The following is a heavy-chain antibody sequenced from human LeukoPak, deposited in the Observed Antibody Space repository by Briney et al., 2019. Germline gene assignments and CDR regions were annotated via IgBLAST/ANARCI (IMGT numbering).Heavy chain of an antibody. CDR2: IYYSRST. CDR3: ARDSSGWYEPAFDY. Sequence: SETLSLTCTVSGGSISSSNYYWGWIRQSPGKGLEWIGNIYYSRSTYYNPSLKSRLTISVDTSKNQFSLKLSSVTAADTAVYYCARDSSGWYEPAFDYWGQGTLVAVSS. V-gene: IGHV4-39*07. D-gene: IGHD6-19*01. J-gene: IGHJ4*02. CDR1: GGSISSSNYY.